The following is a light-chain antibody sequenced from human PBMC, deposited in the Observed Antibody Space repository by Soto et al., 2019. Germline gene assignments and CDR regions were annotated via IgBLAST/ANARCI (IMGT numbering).Light chain of an antibody. CDR1: QSISSW. CDR2: DAS. V-gene: IGKV1-5*01. Sequence: DIQMTQSPSTLSASVGDRVTITCRASQSISSWLAWYQQKPGKAPHLLIYDASSLESEVTSRFSGSGSGTEFTLTISSLQPDDFATYYCQQYNSHSGTFGQGTKRDIK. J-gene: IGKJ2*01. CDR3: QQYNSHSGT.